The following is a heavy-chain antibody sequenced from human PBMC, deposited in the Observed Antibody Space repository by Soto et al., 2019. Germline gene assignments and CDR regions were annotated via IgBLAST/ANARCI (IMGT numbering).Heavy chain of an antibody. Sequence: GGSLRIACPASGFTFSSYSMTWVRQAPGKGLEWLSYISSTRTTIYYAESVKGRFTISRDNAKNSLYLQINSLRDEDTAVYYCARENNWNYVDSWGQGTLVTV. D-gene: IGHD1-20*01. CDR2: ISSTRTTI. CDR3: ARENNWNYVDS. V-gene: IGHV3-48*02. J-gene: IGHJ4*02. CDR1: GFTFSSYS.